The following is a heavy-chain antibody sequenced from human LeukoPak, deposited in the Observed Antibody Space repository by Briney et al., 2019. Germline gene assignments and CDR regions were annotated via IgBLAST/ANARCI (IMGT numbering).Heavy chain of an antibody. V-gene: IGHV4-34*01. D-gene: IGHD6-13*01. CDR1: GGSFSGYY. J-gene: IGHJ5*02. Sequence: PSETLSLTCAVYGGSFSGYYWSWIRQPPGKGLEWIGEINHSGSTNYNPSLKSRVTISVDTSKNQFSLKLNSVTAADTAKYYCATDKGPYSGSWYPNWFDPWGQGTLVTVSS. CDR3: ATDKGPYSGSWYPNWFDP. CDR2: INHSGST.